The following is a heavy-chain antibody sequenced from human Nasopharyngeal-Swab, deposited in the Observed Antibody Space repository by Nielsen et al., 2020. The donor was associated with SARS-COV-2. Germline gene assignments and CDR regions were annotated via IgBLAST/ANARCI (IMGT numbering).Heavy chain of an antibody. J-gene: IGHJ4*02. CDR1: GYSFSSYW. Sequence: GESLKISCWGSGYSFSSYWIGWVRQMPGKGLEWMGVIYPGDSDTRYSPSFQGQVTISADKSISTAYLQWSSLKASDTAMYYCARQQQLVRGYYFDYWGQGTLVTVSS. CDR3: ARQQQLVRGYYFDY. D-gene: IGHD6-13*01. CDR2: IYPGDSDT. V-gene: IGHV5-51*01.